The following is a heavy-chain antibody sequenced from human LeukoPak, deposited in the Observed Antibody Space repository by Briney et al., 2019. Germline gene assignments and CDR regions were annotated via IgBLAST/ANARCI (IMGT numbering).Heavy chain of an antibody. CDR3: ARNHYDFWSGYYAKKNNWFDP. D-gene: IGHD3-3*01. Sequence: ASVKVSCKASGYTFTSYDINWVRQATGQGLEWMGWMNPNSGNTGYAQKFQGRVTITRNTSISTAYMELSSLRSEDTAVYYCARNHYDFWSGYYAKKNNWFDPWGQGTLVTVSS. CDR1: GYTFTSYD. V-gene: IGHV1-8*03. J-gene: IGHJ5*02. CDR2: MNPNSGNT.